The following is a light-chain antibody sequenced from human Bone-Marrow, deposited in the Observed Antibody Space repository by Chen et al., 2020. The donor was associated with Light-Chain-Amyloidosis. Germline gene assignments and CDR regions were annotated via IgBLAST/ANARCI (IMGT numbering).Light chain of an antibody. CDR1: NSNIGNNA. CDR2: SNN. CDR3: ATWDDSLNGVM. V-gene: IGLV1-44*01. J-gene: IGLJ3*02. Sequence: QSVLTQPPSASGPPGQRVSISCPGRNSNIGNNAVNWYQQQYPVTAPQLLIYSNNQRPSGMHDRFAGSMAGTSASLAISGIQPEDEAEYDCATWDDSLNGVMFGGGTKLTVL.